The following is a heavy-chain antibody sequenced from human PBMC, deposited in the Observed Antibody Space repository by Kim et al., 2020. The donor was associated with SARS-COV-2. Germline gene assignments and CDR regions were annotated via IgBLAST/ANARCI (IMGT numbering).Heavy chain of an antibody. CDR2: ISWDSGSI. CDR1: GFTFDDYA. V-gene: IGHV3-9*01. Sequence: GGSLRLSCAASGFTFDDYAMHWVRQAPGKGLEWVSGISWDSGSIGYADSVKGRFTISRDNAKNSLYLQMNSLRAEDTALYYCAKVDRTAADYYGMDVWGHGTAVTVSS. J-gene: IGHJ6*02. CDR3: AKVDRTAADYYGMDV. D-gene: IGHD6-13*01.